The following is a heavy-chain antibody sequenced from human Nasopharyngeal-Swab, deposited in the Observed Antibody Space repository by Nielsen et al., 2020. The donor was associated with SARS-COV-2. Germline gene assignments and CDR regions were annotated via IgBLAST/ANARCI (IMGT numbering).Heavy chain of an antibody. J-gene: IGHJ6*02. CDR3: ARSNYDYVWGSYRYAVGDYYGMDV. V-gene: IGHV1-8*01. D-gene: IGHD3-16*02. CDR1: GYTFTSYD. CDR2: MNPNSGNT. Sequence: ASVKVSCKASGYTFTSYDINWVRQATGQGLEWMGWMNPNSGNTVYAQKFQGRVNMTRNTSISTAYMEMSSLRSEDTAVYYCARSNYDYVWGSYRYAVGDYYGMDVWGQGTTVTVSS.